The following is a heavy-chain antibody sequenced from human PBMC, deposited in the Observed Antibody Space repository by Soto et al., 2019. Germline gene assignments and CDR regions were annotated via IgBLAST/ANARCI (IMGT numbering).Heavy chain of an antibody. J-gene: IGHJ6*02. D-gene: IGHD2-2*01. V-gene: IGHV1-18*01. CDR2: ISAYNGNT. CDR1: GYTFTSYG. Sequence: ASVKVSCKASGYTFTSYGISWVRQAPGQGLEWMGWISAYNGNTNYAQKLQGRVTMTTDTSTSTAYMELRSLRSDDTAVYYCARTGYCISTSCYGVYYYYGMDVWGQ. CDR3: ARTGYCISTSCYGVYYYYGMDV.